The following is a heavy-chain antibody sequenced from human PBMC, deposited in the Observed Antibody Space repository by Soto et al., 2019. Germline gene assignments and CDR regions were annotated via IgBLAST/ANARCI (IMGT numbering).Heavy chain of an antibody. V-gene: IGHV3-11*01. CDR2: ITSSGSNT. CDR3: ARRGTISSAHHFDY. Sequence: QVQLVESGGGLVKPGGSLRLSCAASGFTFSGYNMSWIRQAPGKGLEWVSYITSSGSNTFDAESVKGRFTISRDNTMNLLYLQMNSLSAEDTAVYYCARRGTISSAHHFDYWGQGTLVTVSS. J-gene: IGHJ4*02. D-gene: IGHD6-6*01. CDR1: GFTFSGYN.